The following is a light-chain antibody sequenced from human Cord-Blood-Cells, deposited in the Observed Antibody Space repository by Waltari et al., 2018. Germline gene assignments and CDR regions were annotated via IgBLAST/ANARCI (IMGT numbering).Light chain of an antibody. CDR1: SSDVGVYNY. Sequence: QSALTQPASVSGSPGQSITISCTGTSSDVGVYNYVSWYQQHPGKTPKLMIYDVSNRPSGVSKRFSGSKSGNTASLTISGRQAEDEADYYCSSYTSSSTRVFGTGTKVTVL. CDR2: DVS. V-gene: IGLV2-14*01. J-gene: IGLJ1*01. CDR3: SSYTSSSTRV.